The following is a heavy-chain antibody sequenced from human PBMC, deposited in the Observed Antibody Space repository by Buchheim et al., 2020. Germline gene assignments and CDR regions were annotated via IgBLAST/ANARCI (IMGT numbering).Heavy chain of an antibody. D-gene: IGHD1-7*01. CDR2: IGVGGDT. Sequence: VQLVESGGGLVEPGGSLRLSCAASGFTFSNYEMHWVRQVIGKGLEWVSTIGVGGDTYYPGSVKGRFTISRENAKNSLYLQMNSLRAGDTAVYYCSRGAGELELRTMDVWGQGTT. CDR1: GFTFSNYE. CDR3: SRGAGELELRTMDV. V-gene: IGHV3-13*04. J-gene: IGHJ6*02.